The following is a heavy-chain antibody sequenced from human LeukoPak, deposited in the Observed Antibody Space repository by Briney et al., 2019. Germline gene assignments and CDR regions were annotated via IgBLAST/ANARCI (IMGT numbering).Heavy chain of an antibody. D-gene: IGHD6-13*01. V-gene: IGHV4-34*01. CDR3: ARERIAAAGTGWFDP. Sequence: PSETLSLTCAVYGGSFSGYYWSWIRQPPGKGLEWIGSIYYSGSTYHNPSLKSRVTISVDTSKNQFSLKLSSVTAADTAVYYCARERIAAAGTGWFDPWGQGTLVTVSS. CDR2: IYYSGST. CDR1: GGSFSGYY. J-gene: IGHJ5*02.